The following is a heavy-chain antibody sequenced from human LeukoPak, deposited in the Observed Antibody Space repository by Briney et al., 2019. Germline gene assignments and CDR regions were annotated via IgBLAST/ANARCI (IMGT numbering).Heavy chain of an antibody. D-gene: IGHD3-10*01. CDR1: GFTFSTYT. V-gene: IGHV3-21*01. Sequence: GGSLRLSCAASGFTFSTYTMNWVRQAPGKGLEWVSAISSTSIFIYYADSVKGRFTVSRDNAKNSLYLQLNSLRAEDTAVYYCARDGGTFGELFWGQGTLVTVSS. J-gene: IGHJ4*02. CDR2: ISSTSIFI. CDR3: ARDGGTFGELF.